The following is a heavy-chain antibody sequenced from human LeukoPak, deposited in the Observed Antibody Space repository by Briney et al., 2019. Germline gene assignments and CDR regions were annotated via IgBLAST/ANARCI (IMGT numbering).Heavy chain of an antibody. CDR3: ATYRQVLLPFES. J-gene: IGHJ4*02. CDR2: IFPSGGEI. D-gene: IGHD2-8*02. Sequence: GGSLRLSCEASGFTFSDYYMSWVRQPPGKGLEWVSSIFPSGGEIHYADSVRGRFTISRDNSKSTLSLQMNSLRVEDTAIYYCATYRQVLLPFESWGQGTLVTVSS. V-gene: IGHV3-53*01. CDR1: GFTFSDYY.